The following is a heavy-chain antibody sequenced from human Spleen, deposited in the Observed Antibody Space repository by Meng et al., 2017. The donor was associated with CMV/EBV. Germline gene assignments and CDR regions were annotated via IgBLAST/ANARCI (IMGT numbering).Heavy chain of an antibody. V-gene: IGHV4-61*01. Sequence: SETLSLTCIVSGGSVSSGRAYWSWIRQPPGKGLEWIGNIYYSGDTTYNPSLKSRVTISLGTSKNHFPLKLSSVTAADTAMYYCARGKQNYVVWALDVWGQGTTVTVSS. CDR2: IYYSGDT. CDR1: GGSVSSGRAY. CDR3: ARGKQNYVVWALDV. J-gene: IGHJ6*02. D-gene: IGHD3-10*02.